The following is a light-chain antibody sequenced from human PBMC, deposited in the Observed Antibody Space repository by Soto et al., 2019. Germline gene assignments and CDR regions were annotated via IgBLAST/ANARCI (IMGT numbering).Light chain of an antibody. CDR1: SSDVGGYNF. V-gene: IGLV2-8*01. CDR3: SSYAGRNSVV. J-gene: IGLJ2*01. Sequence: QSALTQPPSASGSPGQSVTISCTGTSSDVGGYNFVSWYQQHPGKAPKLMIYEVSKRPSGVPDRFSGSKSGNTASLTVSGLQAEDESDYSCSSYAGRNSVVFGGGTKLTVL. CDR2: EVS.